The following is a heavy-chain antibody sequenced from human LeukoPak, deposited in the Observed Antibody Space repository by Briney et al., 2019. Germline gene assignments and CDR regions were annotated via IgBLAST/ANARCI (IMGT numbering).Heavy chain of an antibody. V-gene: IGHV3-30*18. J-gene: IGHJ4*02. CDR2: ISYDGSNE. CDR3: AKVPHGDYAVDY. CDR1: GFTFSSYG. Sequence: GGSLRLSCAASGFTFSSYGMHWVRQAPGKGLEWVAVISYDGSNEYYADSVKGRFTISRDNSKNTLYLQMNSLRAEDTAVYYCAKVPHGDYAVDYWGQGTLVTVSS. D-gene: IGHD4-17*01.